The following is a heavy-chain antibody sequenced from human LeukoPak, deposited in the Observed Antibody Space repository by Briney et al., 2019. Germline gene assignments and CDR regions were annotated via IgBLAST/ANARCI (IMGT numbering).Heavy chain of an antibody. CDR2: IIPIFGTA. D-gene: IGHD4-17*01. J-gene: IGHJ4*02. CDR3: ARLGDYGDYVTPDY. CDR1: GGTFSSYA. V-gene: IGHV1-69*13. Sequence: SVKVSCKASGGTFSSYAISWVRQGPGQGLEWVGGIIPIFGTANYAQKFQGRVTITADESTSTAYMELSSLRSEDTAVYYCARLGDYGDYVTPDYWGQGTLVTVSS.